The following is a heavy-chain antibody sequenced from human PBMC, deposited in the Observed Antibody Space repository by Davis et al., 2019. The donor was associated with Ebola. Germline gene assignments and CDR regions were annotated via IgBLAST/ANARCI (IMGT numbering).Heavy chain of an antibody. D-gene: IGHD2-2*01. V-gene: IGHV3-7*01. CDR3: ARDFVPAAIRGTAFDI. CDR1: GFTFSNYA. CDR2: INQDGSEE. J-gene: IGHJ3*02. Sequence: GESLKISCAVSGFTFSNYAMSWVRQAPGKGLEWVANINQDGSEEYYGESVKGRFTIYRDNAKNSLYLQMNSLRDEDTAVYYCARDFVPAAIRGTAFDIWGQGTMVTVSS.